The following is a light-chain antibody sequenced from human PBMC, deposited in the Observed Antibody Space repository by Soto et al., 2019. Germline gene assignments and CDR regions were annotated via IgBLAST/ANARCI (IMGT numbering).Light chain of an antibody. CDR1: SSAVGSYNL. J-gene: IGLJ2*01. CDR3: CSDEGSVV. Sequence: QSALTQPASVSGSPGQSITISCTGTSSAVGSYNLVSCYQQHPGKAPKLMIYEGSKRPSGVSKPFSGSKSGNTASLTISGLQAEDEADYYCCSDEGSVVFGGRTKLTVL. CDR2: EGS. V-gene: IGLV2-23*01.